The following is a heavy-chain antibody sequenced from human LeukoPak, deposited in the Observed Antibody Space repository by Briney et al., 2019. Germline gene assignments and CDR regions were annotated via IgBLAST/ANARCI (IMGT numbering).Heavy chain of an antibody. CDR2: INPNSGGT. D-gene: IGHD5-12*01. CDR3: ARGQIVPKAWVAY. J-gene: IGHJ4*02. CDR1: GYTFTRYY. V-gene: IGHV1-2*02. Sequence: GASVKVSCKASGYTFTRYYIHWVRQAPGQGLEWMGWINPNSGGTNYAQKFQGRITMTRDTSISTAYMELSRLRSDDTAVYYCARGQIVPKAWVAYWGQGTLVTVSS.